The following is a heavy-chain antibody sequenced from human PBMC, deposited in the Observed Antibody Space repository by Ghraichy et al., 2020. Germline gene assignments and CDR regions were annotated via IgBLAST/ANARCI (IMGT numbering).Heavy chain of an antibody. Sequence: TLSLTCAVYGGSFSGYYWSWIRQPPGKGLEWIGEINHSGSTNYNPSLKSRVTISVDTSKNQFSLKLSSVTAADTAVYYCARARGFGVVPPHFDYWGQGTLVTVSS. CDR3: ARARGFGVVPPHFDY. CDR1: GGSFSGYY. V-gene: IGHV4-34*01. CDR2: INHSGST. D-gene: IGHD3-3*01. J-gene: IGHJ4*02.